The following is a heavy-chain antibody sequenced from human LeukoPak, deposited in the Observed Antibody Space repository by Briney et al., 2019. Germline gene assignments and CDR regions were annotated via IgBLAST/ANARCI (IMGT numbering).Heavy chain of an antibody. J-gene: IGHJ4*02. Sequence: GGSLGLSCAASGFTFSNCAMGWVRQAPGKGLEWVSGIGESGDRASYADSVKGRFTISRDNSKDTLFLQMNSLRAEDTAIYYCAKNLINWQFDSWGQGTLVSVSS. CDR1: GFTFSNCA. V-gene: IGHV3-23*01. CDR2: IGESGDRA. D-gene: IGHD3-22*01. CDR3: AKNLINWQFDS.